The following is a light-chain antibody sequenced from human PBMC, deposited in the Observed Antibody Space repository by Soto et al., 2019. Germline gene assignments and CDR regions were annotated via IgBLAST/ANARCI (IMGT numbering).Light chain of an antibody. Sequence: DIQMTQSPPTLSASVGDRVTITCRASQGISTWLAWYQQKPGKAPKLLIYRASGLESGVPSRFSGSGSGTEFTITIISLQPDDFATYYCQQYTENWTFGQGTKVEIK. CDR3: QQYTENWT. CDR1: QGISTW. J-gene: IGKJ1*01. CDR2: RAS. V-gene: IGKV1-5*03.